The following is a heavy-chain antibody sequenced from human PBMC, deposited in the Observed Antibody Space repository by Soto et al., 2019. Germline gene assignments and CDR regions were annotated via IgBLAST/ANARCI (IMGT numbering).Heavy chain of an antibody. CDR2: ISSSSSTI. V-gene: IGHV3-48*02. CDR1: GFTFSSYS. CDR3: ARGLYYYDSSGYWGY. D-gene: IGHD3-22*01. J-gene: IGHJ4*02. Sequence: GGSLRLSCAASGFTFSSYSMNWVRQAPGKGLEWVSYISSSSSTIYYADSVKGRFTISRDNAKNSLYLQMNSLRDEDTAVYCCARGLYYYDSSGYWGYWGQGTLVTVSS.